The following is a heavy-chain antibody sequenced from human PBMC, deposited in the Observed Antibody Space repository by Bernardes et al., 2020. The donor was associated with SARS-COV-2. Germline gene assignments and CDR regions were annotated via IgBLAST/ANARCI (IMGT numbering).Heavy chain of an antibody. CDR1: GYTFTDYY. Sequence: ASVKVSCKASGYTFTDYYMHWVRQAPGQGLEWMGWINPNSGGTNSAQKFQGRVTMTRDTSIRTVYMELSRLRSDDTAVYYCARDRVEREGDYDFWSGYLYGMDVWGQGTTVTVSS. V-gene: IGHV1-2*02. CDR2: INPNSGGT. D-gene: IGHD3-3*01. J-gene: IGHJ6*02. CDR3: ARDRVEREGDYDFWSGYLYGMDV.